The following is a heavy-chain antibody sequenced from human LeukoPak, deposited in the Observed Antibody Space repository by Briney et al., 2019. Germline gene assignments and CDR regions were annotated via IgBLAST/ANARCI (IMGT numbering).Heavy chain of an antibody. V-gene: IGHV1-46*01. D-gene: IGHD3-3*01. CDR3: ARDLEFGLVYFDY. CDR2: INRSGGSS. CDR1: GYTFTSYY. J-gene: IGHJ4*02. Sequence: ASVKVSCKASGYTFTSYYIHWVRQAPGQGLEWMGIINRSGGSSGYAQKFQGRVTMTRDTSTGTVYMELSSLRSEDTAVYYCARDLEFGLVYFDYWGQGTLVTVSS.